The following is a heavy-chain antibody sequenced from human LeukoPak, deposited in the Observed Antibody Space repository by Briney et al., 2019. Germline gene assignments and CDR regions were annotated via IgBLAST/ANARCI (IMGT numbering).Heavy chain of an antibody. J-gene: IGHJ5*02. CDR3: ASARGSYSSWFDP. Sequence: ASVKVSCKASGYTFTGYYMHWVRQAPGQGLEWMGWINPNSGGTNYAQKFQGWVTMTRDTSISTAYMELSRLRSDDTAVYYCASARGSYSSWFDPWGQGTLVTVSS. CDR1: GYTFTGYY. V-gene: IGHV1-2*04. D-gene: IGHD1-26*01. CDR2: INPNSGGT.